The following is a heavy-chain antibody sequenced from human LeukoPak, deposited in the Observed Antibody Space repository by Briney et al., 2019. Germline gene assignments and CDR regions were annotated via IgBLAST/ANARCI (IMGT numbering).Heavy chain of an antibody. J-gene: IGHJ6*02. CDR1: GGTFSSYA. CDR2: IIPIFGTA. Sequence: ASVKVSCKASGGTFSSYAISWVRQAPAQGLEWMGGIIPIFGTANYAQKFQGRVTITADESTSTAYMELSSLRSEDTAVYYCARGAGYCSSTSCYIVYDYYYYGMDVWGQGTTVTVSS. V-gene: IGHV1-69*01. D-gene: IGHD2-2*02. CDR3: ARGAGYCSSTSCYIVYDYYYYGMDV.